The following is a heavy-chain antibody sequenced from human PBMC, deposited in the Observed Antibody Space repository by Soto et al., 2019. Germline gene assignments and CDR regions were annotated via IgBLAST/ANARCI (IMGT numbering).Heavy chain of an antibody. V-gene: IGHV4-39*01. D-gene: IGHD2-21*02. CDR1: GGSISSSNYY. CDR2: ISYSGKT. J-gene: IGHJ6*02. CDR3: ARQNCGGDCPAVIYYHGMDV. Sequence: QLQLQESGPGLVKPSETLSLTCTVSGGSISSSNYYWAWIRQPPGKGLEWIGSISYSGKTYYNPSLKRRVTISVDTSKSQFSLMLSSENAADTAVYYCARQNCGGDCPAVIYYHGMDVWGQGTTVTVSS.